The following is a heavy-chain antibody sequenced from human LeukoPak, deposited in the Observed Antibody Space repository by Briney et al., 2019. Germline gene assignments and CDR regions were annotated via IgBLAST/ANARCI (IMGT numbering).Heavy chain of an antibody. Sequence: ASVEVSCKASGYTFTSYFIHWVRQAPGQGLEWMGIMNPNGGSTTYAQTFQGRVTMTRDTSTSTVYMDLSSLRSEDTAVYYCARSTYSSGRGWFDPWGQGTLVTVSS. J-gene: IGHJ5*02. CDR1: GYTFTSYF. V-gene: IGHV1-46*01. CDR2: MNPNGGST. CDR3: ARSTYSSGRGWFDP. D-gene: IGHD6-19*01.